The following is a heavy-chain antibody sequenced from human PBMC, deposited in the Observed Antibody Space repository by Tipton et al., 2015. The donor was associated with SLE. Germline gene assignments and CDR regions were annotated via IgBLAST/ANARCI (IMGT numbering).Heavy chain of an antibody. CDR2: INPSGGST. J-gene: IGHJ6*03. CDR3: ARGSTGAYVTYYFNMDV. D-gene: IGHD7-27*01. V-gene: IGHV1-46*01. CDR1: GYTFTSYY. Sequence: QLVQSGAEVKKSGASVKVSCKASGYTFTSYYMHWVRQAPGQGLEWMGMINPSGGSTNYAQRFQGRVTMTRDTSTNTVYMDLSSLRPDDTAVYYCARGSTGAYVTYYFNMDVWGTGTTVTVSS.